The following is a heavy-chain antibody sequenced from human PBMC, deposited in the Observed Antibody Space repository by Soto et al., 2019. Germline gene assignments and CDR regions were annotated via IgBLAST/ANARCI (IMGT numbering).Heavy chain of an antibody. CDR3: ARAGGYCSTRCVFDI. D-gene: IGHD2-15*01. J-gene: IGHJ3*02. CDR2: IYYSGST. Sequence: PSETLSLTCTVSGGSISSYYWSWIRQPPGKGLEWIGYIYYSGSTNYNPSLKSRVTISVDTSKNQFSLKLSSVTAADTAVYYCARAGGYCSTRCVFDIWGQGTMVIVSS. CDR1: GGSISSYY. V-gene: IGHV4-59*01.